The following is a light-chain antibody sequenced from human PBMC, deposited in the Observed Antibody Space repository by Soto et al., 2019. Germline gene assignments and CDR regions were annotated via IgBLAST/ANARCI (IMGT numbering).Light chain of an antibody. Sequence: EIVMTQSPATLSVSPGERATLSCRASQSVSSNLAWYQQKPGQAPSLLIYDISARATGIPTRFSGSGSGTEFTLTISSLQSEDFAVYYCQQYNNWPRGTFGQGTKVEIK. V-gene: IGKV3D-15*01. CDR2: DIS. CDR1: QSVSSN. J-gene: IGKJ1*01. CDR3: QQYNNWPRGT.